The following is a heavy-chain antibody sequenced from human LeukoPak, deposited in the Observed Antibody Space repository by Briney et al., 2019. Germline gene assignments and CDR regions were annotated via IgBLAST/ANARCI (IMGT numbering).Heavy chain of an antibody. CDR1: GFTFSSYA. CDR3: ARGLIYCGGDCYSD. Sequence: GGSLRLSCAASGFTFSSYAMSWVRQAPGKGLEWVSAISGSGGSTYYADSVKGRFTISRDNAKNSLFLQMNSLRAEDTALYYCARGLIYCGGDCYSDWGQGTLVTVSS. V-gene: IGHV3-23*01. J-gene: IGHJ4*02. D-gene: IGHD2-21*02. CDR2: ISGSGGST.